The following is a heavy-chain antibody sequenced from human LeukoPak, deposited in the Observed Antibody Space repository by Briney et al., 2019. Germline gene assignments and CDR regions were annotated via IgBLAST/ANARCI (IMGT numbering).Heavy chain of an antibody. Sequence: ASVKVSCKASGYTFTGYYMHWVRQAPGQGLEWMGWINPNSGGTNYAQQFQGRVTMTRDTSISTAYMELSRLRSDDTAVYYCARDNEWERPYYMDVWGKGTTVTISS. V-gene: IGHV1-2*02. CDR3: ARDNEWERPYYMDV. CDR1: GYTFTGYY. CDR2: INPNSGGT. D-gene: IGHD1-26*01. J-gene: IGHJ6*03.